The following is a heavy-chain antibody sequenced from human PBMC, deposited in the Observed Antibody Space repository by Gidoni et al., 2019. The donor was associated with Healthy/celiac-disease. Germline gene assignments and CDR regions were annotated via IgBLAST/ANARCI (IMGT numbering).Heavy chain of an antibody. CDR2: ISSSSSTI. D-gene: IGHD6-13*01. V-gene: IGHV3-48*02. J-gene: IGHJ4*02. Sequence: EVQLLESGGGVVQPGGSLRLSCAASGCTFSSYSMNWVRQAPGKGLEWVSYISSSSSTIYYADSVKGRFTISRDNAKNSLYLQMNSLGDEDTAVYYCARDPSGRAAAMFDYWGQGTLVTVSS. CDR3: ARDPSGRAAAMFDY. CDR1: GCTFSSYS.